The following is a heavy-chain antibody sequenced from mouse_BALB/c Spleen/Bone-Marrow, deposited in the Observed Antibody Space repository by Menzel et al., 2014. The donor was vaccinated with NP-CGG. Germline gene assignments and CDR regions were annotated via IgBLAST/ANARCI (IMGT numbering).Heavy chain of an antibody. CDR3: ARRAYGGSYGFAY. CDR2: INPSTGYT. J-gene: IGHJ3*01. D-gene: IGHD1-1*01. CDR1: GYTFTSYW. V-gene: IGHV1-7*01. Sequence: QVQLQQSGAELAKPGASVKMSCKASGYTFTSYWMHWVKQGPGQGLEWIGYINPSTGYTEYNQKFKDKATLTADKSSSTAYMQLSSLTSEDSAVYYCARRAYGGSYGFAYWGQGTLVTVSA.